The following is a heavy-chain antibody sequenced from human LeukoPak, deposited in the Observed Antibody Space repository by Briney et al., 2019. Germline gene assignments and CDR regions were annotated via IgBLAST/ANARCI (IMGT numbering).Heavy chain of an antibody. Sequence: SETLSLTCTVSGGSISSGGYYWSWIRQHPGKGLEWIGYIYYSGSTYYNPSLKSRVTISADTSKNQFSLKLSSVTAADTAVYYCARDHCSSTSCSYDAFDIWGQGTMVTVSS. CDR1: GGSISSGGYY. V-gene: IGHV4-31*03. CDR3: ARDHCSSTSCSYDAFDI. J-gene: IGHJ3*02. D-gene: IGHD2-2*01. CDR2: IYYSGST.